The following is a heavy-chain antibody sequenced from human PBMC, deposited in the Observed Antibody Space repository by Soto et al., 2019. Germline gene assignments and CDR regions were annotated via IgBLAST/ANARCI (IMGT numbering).Heavy chain of an antibody. CDR3: AEGEGYYYDSSGSYYDCKLDY. J-gene: IGHJ4*02. CDR1: GGTFSSYA. CDR2: IIPIFGTA. D-gene: IGHD3-22*01. V-gene: IGHV1-69*01. Sequence: QVQLVQSGAEVKKPGSSVKVSCKASGGTFSSYAISWVRQAPGQGLEWMGGIIPIFGTANYAQKFQGRVTITADESTSTAYMELSSLRSEDTAVYYCAEGEGYYYDSSGSYYDCKLDYWGQGTLVTVSS.